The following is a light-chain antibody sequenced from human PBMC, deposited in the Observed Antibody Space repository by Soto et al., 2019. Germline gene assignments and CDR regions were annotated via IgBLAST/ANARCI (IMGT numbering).Light chain of an antibody. Sequence: EIVLTQSPGTLSLSPGERATLSCRASQSVSSSYLAWYQQKPGQAPRLLIYGASSRATGIPDMFSGSGSGTDFPPTIRRLEPEDFAVYYCQQYGSSPYTFGQGTKLQIK. CDR2: GAS. CDR1: QSVSSSY. J-gene: IGKJ2*01. V-gene: IGKV3-20*01. CDR3: QQYGSSPYT.